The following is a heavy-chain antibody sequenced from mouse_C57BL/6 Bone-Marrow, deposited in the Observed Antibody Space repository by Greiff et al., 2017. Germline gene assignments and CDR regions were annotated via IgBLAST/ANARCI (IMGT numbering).Heavy chain of an antibody. D-gene: IGHD1-1*01. CDR1: GYTFTGYW. CDR2: ILPGSGST. Sequence: VQLQQSGAELMKPGASVKLSCKATGYTFTGYWIEWVKQRPGHGLEWIGEILPGSGSTTYNEKFKGKATFTADTSSNTAYMQLSSLTTEDSAIYYCARYYYGSSDWYFDVWGTGTTVTVSS. V-gene: IGHV1-9*01. J-gene: IGHJ1*03. CDR3: ARYYYGSSDWYFDV.